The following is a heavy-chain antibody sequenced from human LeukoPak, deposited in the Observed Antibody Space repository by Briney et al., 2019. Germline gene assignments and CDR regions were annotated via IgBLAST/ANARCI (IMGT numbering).Heavy chain of an antibody. J-gene: IGHJ5*02. Sequence: QPGGSLRLSCVALGFTFVHFSMHWVRQAPGKGLEWVAFVSGEQTDKYYADSVKGRFTISRDNSRNTLFLEMNSLRPDDTAVYYCARDQPGTYTMSSTWSQGTLVTVSS. CDR3: ARDQPGTYTMSST. CDR1: GFTFVHFS. V-gene: IGHV3-30*04. D-gene: IGHD7-27*01. CDR2: VSGEQTDK.